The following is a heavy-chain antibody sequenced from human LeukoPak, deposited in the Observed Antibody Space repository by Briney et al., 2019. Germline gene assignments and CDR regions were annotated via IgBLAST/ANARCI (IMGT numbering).Heavy chain of an antibody. J-gene: IGHJ1*01. V-gene: IGHV4-39*01. D-gene: IGHD3-3*01. Sequence: PSETLSLTCTVSGGSISSSSYYWGWIRQPPGKGLEWIGSIYYSGSTYYNPSLKSRVTISVDTSKNQFSLKLSSVTAADTAVYYCARHRHPYYDFWSGYYTFQHWGQGTLVTVSS. CDR1: GGSISSSSYY. CDR2: IYYSGST. CDR3: ARHRHPYYDFWSGYYTFQH.